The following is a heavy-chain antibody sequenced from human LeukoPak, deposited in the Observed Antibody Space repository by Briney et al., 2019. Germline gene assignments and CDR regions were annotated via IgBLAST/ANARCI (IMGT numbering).Heavy chain of an antibody. CDR3: ARDDRGFSYGGYLDY. D-gene: IGHD5-18*01. J-gene: IGHJ4*02. Sequence: SETLSLTCTVSDYSISLSSSNWWGWIRQPPGKGLEWIGYIYYSGRTNYNPTLKSRVTISLDTSKNQFSLKLNSVTTADTAVYYCARDDRGFSYGGYLDYWGQGTLVTVSS. V-gene: IGHV4-61*01. CDR2: IYYSGRT. CDR1: DYSISLSSSNW.